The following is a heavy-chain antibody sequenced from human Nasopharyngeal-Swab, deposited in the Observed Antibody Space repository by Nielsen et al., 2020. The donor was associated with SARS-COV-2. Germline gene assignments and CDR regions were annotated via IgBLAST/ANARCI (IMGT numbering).Heavy chain of an antibody. V-gene: IGHV3-53*01. CDR1: GFTVSSNY. CDR3: ARDMLLGAGRAYYYYMDV. D-gene: IGHD3-10*01. CDR2: IYSGGST. J-gene: IGHJ6*03. Sequence: GESLKISCAASGFTVSSNYMSWVRQAPGKGLEWVSVIYSGGSTYYADSVKGRFTISRDNSKNTLYLQMNSLRAEDTAVYYCARDMLLGAGRAYYYYMDVWGKGTTVTVS.